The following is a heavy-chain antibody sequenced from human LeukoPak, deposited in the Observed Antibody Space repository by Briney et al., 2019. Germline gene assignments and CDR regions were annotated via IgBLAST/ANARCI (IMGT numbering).Heavy chain of an antibody. CDR2: ISSSGSTI. J-gene: IGHJ6*04. V-gene: IGHV3-48*03. CDR1: GFPFYSYE. Sequence: GGSLRLPCAASGFPFYSYEMNWVPQAPGRGLGWVSYISSSGSTIYYADSVKGRFTISRDNAKNSLYLQMNSLRAEDTAVYYCAELGITMIGGVWGKGTAVTISS. CDR3: AELGITMIGGV. D-gene: IGHD3-10*02.